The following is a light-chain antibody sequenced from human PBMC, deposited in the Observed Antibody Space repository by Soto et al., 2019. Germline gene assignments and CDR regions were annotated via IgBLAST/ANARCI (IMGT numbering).Light chain of an antibody. CDR2: GAS. J-gene: IGKJ1*01. CDR1: QTVSSGY. V-gene: IGKV3-20*01. CDR3: QQYHNSPPT. Sequence: EIVLTQSPGTLSLSPGERATLSCRASQTVSSGYLAWYQQKPGQAPRLLMHGASSRATGIPDRFSGSGSGTDFTLTISRLEPEDFAVYYCQQYHNSPPTFGQGTKVEIK.